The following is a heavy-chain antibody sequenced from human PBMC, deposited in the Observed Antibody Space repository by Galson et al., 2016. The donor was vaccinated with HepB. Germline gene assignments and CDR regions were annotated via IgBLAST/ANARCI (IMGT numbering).Heavy chain of an antibody. CDR3: ARKGTSSWAIFDY. Sequence: SLRLSCAASGFTLSDYYMSWIRQAPGKGLEWVSYISSSGSTIYYTDSVKCRFTISRDNAKNSLYLQMNSLRAEDTAVYYCARKGTSSWAIFDYWGQGTLVYVSS. V-gene: IGHV3-11*04. D-gene: IGHD6-13*01. CDR1: GFTLSDYY. J-gene: IGHJ4*02. CDR2: ISSSGSTI.